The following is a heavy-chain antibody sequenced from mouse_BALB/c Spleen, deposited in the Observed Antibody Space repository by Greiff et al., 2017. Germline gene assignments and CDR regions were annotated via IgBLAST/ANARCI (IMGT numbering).Heavy chain of an antibody. J-gene: IGHJ2*01. D-gene: IGHD1-2*01. Sequence: QVQLKESGPGLVAPSQSLSITCTVSGFSLTSYAVHWVRQPPGKGLEWLGVIWAGGSTNYNSALMSRLSISKDNSKSQVFLKMNSLQTDDTAMYYRAKDQGHYYGSFDYWGQGTTLTVSS. V-gene: IGHV2-9*02. CDR3: AKDQGHYYGSFDY. CDR1: GFSLTSYA. CDR2: IWAGGST.